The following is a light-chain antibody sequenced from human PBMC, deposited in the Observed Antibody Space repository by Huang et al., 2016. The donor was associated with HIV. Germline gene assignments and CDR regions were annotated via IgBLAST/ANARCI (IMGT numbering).Light chain of an antibody. J-gene: IGKJ5*01. V-gene: IGKV3-15*01. CDR2: GAS. Sequence: ERVMTQSPATLSVAPGERVTLSCRASHRVSSNLAWYQQKPGQAPRLLIHGASTRATGIPARFSGSGSWTDFTLAISSLQSEDSGVYFCQQYDNWPLTFGQGTRLEIK. CDR1: HRVSSN. CDR3: QQYDNWPLT.